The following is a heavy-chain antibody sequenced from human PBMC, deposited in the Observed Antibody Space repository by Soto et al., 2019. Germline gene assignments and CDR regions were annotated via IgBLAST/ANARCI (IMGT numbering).Heavy chain of an antibody. D-gene: IGHD2-15*01. J-gene: IGHJ4*02. Sequence: QVQLVQSGAEVVKPGASVRVSCKTSGHTFSSYGFTWVRRAPGQGLEWMGWISAYNGNTNYAQKFQGRVTVTTDTSTSTAYMELRSLRSDDTAVYYCARALYCSGGSCYFDHWGQGTLVTVSS. CDR2: ISAYNGNT. CDR1: GHTFSSYG. CDR3: ARALYCSGGSCYFDH. V-gene: IGHV1-18*01.